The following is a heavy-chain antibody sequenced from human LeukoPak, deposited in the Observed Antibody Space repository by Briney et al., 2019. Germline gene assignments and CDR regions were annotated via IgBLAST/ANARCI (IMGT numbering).Heavy chain of an antibody. Sequence: SETLSLTCTVSGGSISNYHWSWIRQPPGKGLEWIGYIYYSGNTNYNPSLKSRVTISLDTSKSQVSLRLSSVTAADTAVYHCARKDGDLWGQGTLGTVSS. CDR2: IYYSGNT. CDR3: ARKDGDL. CDR1: GGSISNYH. V-gene: IGHV4-59*08. J-gene: IGHJ5*02.